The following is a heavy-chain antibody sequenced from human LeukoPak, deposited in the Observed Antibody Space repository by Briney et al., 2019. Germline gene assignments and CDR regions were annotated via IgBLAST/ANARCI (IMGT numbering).Heavy chain of an antibody. V-gene: IGHV3-30-3*01. D-gene: IGHD2-2*02. J-gene: IGHJ4*02. CDR2: ISYDGSNK. Sequence: GGSLRLSCAASGFTFSSYAMSWVRQAPGKGLEWMAVISYDGSNKYYADSVKGRFTISRDNSKNTLYLQMNSLRAEDTAVYYCAREYCSSTSCYTGFDYWGQGTLVTVSS. CDR1: GFTFSSYA. CDR3: AREYCSSTSCYTGFDY.